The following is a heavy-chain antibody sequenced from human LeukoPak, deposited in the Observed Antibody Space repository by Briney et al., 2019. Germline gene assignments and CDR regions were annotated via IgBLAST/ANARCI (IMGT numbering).Heavy chain of an antibody. CDR3: ARIYCSSTNCYRLFDY. Sequence: GGSLRLSCTASGFTFGTYWMTWVRQAPGKGLEWVANMKQDGSEKYYVDSVKGRFTISRDNAKNSLYLQMNSLRAEDTAVYYCARIYCSSTNCYRLFDYWGQGTLVTVSS. CDR2: MKQDGSEK. D-gene: IGHD2-2*01. V-gene: IGHV3-7*01. J-gene: IGHJ4*02. CDR1: GFTFGTYW.